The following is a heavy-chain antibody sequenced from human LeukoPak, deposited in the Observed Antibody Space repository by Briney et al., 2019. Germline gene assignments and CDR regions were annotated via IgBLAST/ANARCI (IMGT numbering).Heavy chain of an antibody. CDR1: GFTFSDHY. V-gene: IGHV3-11*04. CDR2: ISSSGSMK. J-gene: IGHJ4*02. CDR3: ARAYSGYDYYFDY. Sequence: GGSLRLSCAASGFTFSDHYMSWIRQTPGKGLEWVSRISSSGSMKWDTESVKGRFTISRDNTKNSLYLQMNSLRAEDTAVYYCARAYSGYDYYFDYWGQGTLVTVSS. D-gene: IGHD5-12*01.